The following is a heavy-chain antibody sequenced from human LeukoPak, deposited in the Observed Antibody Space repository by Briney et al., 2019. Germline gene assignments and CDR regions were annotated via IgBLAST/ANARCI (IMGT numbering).Heavy chain of an antibody. J-gene: IGHJ4*02. V-gene: IGHV4-59*08. D-gene: IGHD2-15*01. CDR2: IYYSGST. CDR3: ARLETRIGHCSGGSCYSSYFDY. Sequence: PSETLSLTCTVSGGSISSHYWSWIRQPPGKGLEWIGYIYYSGSTNYNPSLKSRVTISVDTSKNQFSLKLSSVTAADTAVYFCARLETRIGHCSGGSCYSSYFDYWGQGTLVTVSS. CDR1: GGSISSHY.